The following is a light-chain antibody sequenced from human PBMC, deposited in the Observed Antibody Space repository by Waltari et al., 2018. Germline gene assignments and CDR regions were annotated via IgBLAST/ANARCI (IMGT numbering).Light chain of an antibody. J-gene: IGKJ2*01. CDR2: CAS. V-gene: IGKV3-20*01. Sequence: EIVLTQSPGTLSLSPGERVTLSCRASQSISSSFLAWYRQKPGQDPSLLIHCASSRATGIPDRLSGSGCGTNFTLTTSRLVPADFAVYYCQQYGSSPPFTFGQGTKLEI. CDR3: QQYGSSPPFT. CDR1: QSISSSF.